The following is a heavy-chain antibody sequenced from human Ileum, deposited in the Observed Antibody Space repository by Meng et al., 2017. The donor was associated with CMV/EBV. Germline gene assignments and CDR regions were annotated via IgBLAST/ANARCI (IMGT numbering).Heavy chain of an antibody. D-gene: IGHD7-27*01. J-gene: IGHJ6*02. CDR3: AKDLGYYCYYDKDV. V-gene: IGHV4-39*07. Sequence: GSLRLSCTVSGGSIGSSYYFWGWMRQPPGKGLEWIGCIYYSGTSYYSPSLQSRVTISLDRSRNQFSLRVMAVTTADTAVYSCAKDLGYYCYYDKDVWGQGTTVTVSS. CDR2: IYYSGTS. CDR1: GGSIGSSYYF.